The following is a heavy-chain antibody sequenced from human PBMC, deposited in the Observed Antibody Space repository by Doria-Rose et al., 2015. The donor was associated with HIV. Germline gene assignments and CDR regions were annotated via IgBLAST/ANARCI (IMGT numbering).Heavy chain of an antibody. D-gene: IGHD2-15*01. CDR1: GGTFSSYA. V-gene: IGHV1-69*04. CDR2: IIPILGIA. CDR3: ARDPGYCSGGSCSWYFDL. Sequence: PGSSVKVSCKASGGTFSSYAISWVRQAPGQGLEWMGRIIPILGIANYAQKFQGRVTITADKSTSTAYMELSSLRSEDTAVYYCARDPGYCSGGSCSWYFDLWGRGTLVTVSS. J-gene: IGHJ2*01.